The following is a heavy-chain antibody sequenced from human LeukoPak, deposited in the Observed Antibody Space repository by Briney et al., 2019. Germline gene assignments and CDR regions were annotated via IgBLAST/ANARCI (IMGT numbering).Heavy chain of an antibody. Sequence: GGSLRLSCAASGFTFSSYSMNWVRQAPGKGLEWVSSISSSSSYIYYADSVKGRFTISRDNAKNSLYLQMNSLRAEDTAVYYCARDHIRYFDWLLPDWFDPWGQGTLVTVSS. D-gene: IGHD3-9*01. J-gene: IGHJ5*02. V-gene: IGHV3-21*01. CDR3: ARDHIRYFDWLLPDWFDP. CDR2: ISSSSSYI. CDR1: GFTFSSYS.